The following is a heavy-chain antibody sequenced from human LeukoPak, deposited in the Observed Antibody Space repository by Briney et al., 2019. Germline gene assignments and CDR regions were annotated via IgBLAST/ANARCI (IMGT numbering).Heavy chain of an antibody. J-gene: IGHJ3*02. CDR1: GIDFSSYD. CDR3: ARGADAFDI. V-gene: IGHV3-13*04. CDR2: IGTAGDT. Sequence: GGSLRLSCAAPGIDFSSYDMHWVRQTTGKGLEWVSTIGTAGDTYYPGSVKGRFTISRENAKNSLYLQMNSLRAGDTAVYYCARGADAFDIWGQGTMVTVSS.